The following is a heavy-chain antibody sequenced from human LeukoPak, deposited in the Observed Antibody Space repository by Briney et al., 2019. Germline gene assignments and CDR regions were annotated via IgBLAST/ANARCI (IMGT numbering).Heavy chain of an antibody. J-gene: IGHJ4*02. CDR3: ARHGDSNWYFDY. CDR1: GYRFTSHW. CDR2: IYPGDSDT. D-gene: IGHD6-13*01. Sequence: GESLKISCKGSGYRFTSHWIAWVRRMPGKGLEWMGIIYPGDSDTTYSPSFQGQVTISADKSISTAYLQWSSLKASDTAMYYCARHGDSNWYFDYWGQGTLVTVSS. V-gene: IGHV5-51*01.